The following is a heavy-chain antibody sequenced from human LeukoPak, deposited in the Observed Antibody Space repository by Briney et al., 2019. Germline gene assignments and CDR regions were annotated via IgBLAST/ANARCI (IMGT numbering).Heavy chain of an antibody. V-gene: IGHV3-9*01. CDR3: AKDKDSSGRKGVFDY. CDR1: GFTFDDYA. J-gene: IGHJ4*02. D-gene: IGHD6-19*01. CDR2: ISWNSGSI. Sequence: PGGSLRLSCAASGFTFDDYAMHWVRQAPGKGLEWVSGISWNSGSIGYADSVKGRFTISRDNAKNSLYLQMNSLRAEDAASYYCAKDKDSSGRKGVFDYWGQGTLVTVSS.